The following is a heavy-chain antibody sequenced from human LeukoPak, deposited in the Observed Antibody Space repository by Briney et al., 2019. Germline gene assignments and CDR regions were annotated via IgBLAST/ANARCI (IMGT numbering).Heavy chain of an antibody. D-gene: IGHD4-17*01. CDR2: INPNSGGT. Sequence: GASVKVSCKASGYTFTSHDINWVRQATGQGLEWMGWINPNSGGTNYAQRFQGRVTMTRDTSISTAYMELSRLRSDDTAVYYCARGASGVYTVTTSWFDPWGQGTLVTVSS. J-gene: IGHJ5*02. V-gene: IGHV1-2*02. CDR1: GYTFTSHD. CDR3: ARGASGVYTVTTSWFDP.